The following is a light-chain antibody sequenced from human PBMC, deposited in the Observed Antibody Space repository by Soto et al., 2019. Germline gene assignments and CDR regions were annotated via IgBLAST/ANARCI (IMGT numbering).Light chain of an antibody. Sequence: EIVLTQSPATLSLSPGERATLSCRASQSVSRYLAWYQQKPGQAPRLLIYDASSRATVVPARFSGSRSGTDFTLTISSLEPEDFAVYYCQQRSNWLTFGGGTKVEIK. CDR2: DAS. V-gene: IGKV3-11*01. CDR1: QSVSRY. CDR3: QQRSNWLT. J-gene: IGKJ4*01.